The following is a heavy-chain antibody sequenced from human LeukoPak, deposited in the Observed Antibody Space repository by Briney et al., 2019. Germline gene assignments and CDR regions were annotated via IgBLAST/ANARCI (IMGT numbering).Heavy chain of an antibody. Sequence: GGSLRLSCAASGFTFSSYWMSWVRQAPGKGLEWVANIKQDGSEKYYVDSVKGRFTISRDNAKNSLYLQMNSLRVEDTAIYYCVRDRGSYRPIDDWGQGTLVTVSS. CDR3: VRDRGSYRPIDD. J-gene: IGHJ4*02. V-gene: IGHV3-7*01. CDR1: GFTFSSYW. CDR2: IKQDGSEK. D-gene: IGHD1-26*01.